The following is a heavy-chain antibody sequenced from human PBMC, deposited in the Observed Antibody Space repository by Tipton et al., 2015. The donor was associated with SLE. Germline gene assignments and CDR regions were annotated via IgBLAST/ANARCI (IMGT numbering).Heavy chain of an antibody. J-gene: IGHJ4*02. Sequence: LRLSCTVSGASISGHYWSWIRQPPGKGLEWIAHVYHTGTSHQSPSLKSRVAISVDTSKNLFSLKLSSVTAADTAVYFCASGVVYGDYQDFFDSWGQGTLVTVSS. CDR3: ASGVVYGDYQDFFDS. D-gene: IGHD4-17*01. CDR1: GASISGHY. CDR2: VYHTGTS. V-gene: IGHV4-59*08.